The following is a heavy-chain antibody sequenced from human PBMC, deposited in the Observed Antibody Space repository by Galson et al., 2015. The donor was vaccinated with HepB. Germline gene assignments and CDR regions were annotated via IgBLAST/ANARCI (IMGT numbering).Heavy chain of an antibody. D-gene: IGHD5-12*01. J-gene: IGHJ6*02. CDR2: IYPGDSDT. CDR3: ARHGNGLGWLRRQYYYYYGMDV. Sequence: QSGAEVKKPGESLKISCKGSGYSFTSYWIGWVRQMPGKGLEWMGIIYPGDSDTRYSPSFQGQVTISADKSISTAYLQWSSLKASDTAMYYCARHGNGLGWLRRQYYYYYGMDVWGQGTTVTVSS. V-gene: IGHV5-51*01. CDR1: GYSFTSYW.